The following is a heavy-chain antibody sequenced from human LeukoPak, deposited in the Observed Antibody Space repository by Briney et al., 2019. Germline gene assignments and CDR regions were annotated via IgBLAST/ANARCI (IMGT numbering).Heavy chain of an antibody. CDR3: ASGLYYFDY. Sequence: GGSLRLSCAASGFTFSSYWMNWVRQAPGKGLEWVANIKQDGSEKYYVDSVKGRFTISRDNTKNSLYLQMNSLRAEATAVYSRASGLYYFDYWGQGTLVTVSS. V-gene: IGHV3-7*03. J-gene: IGHJ4*02. CDR1: GFTFSSYW. D-gene: IGHD5-12*01. CDR2: IKQDGSEK.